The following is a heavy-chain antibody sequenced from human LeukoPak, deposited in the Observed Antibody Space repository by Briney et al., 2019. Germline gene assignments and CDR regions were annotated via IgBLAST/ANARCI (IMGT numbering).Heavy chain of an antibody. J-gene: IGHJ3*02. V-gene: IGHV3-30*03. CDR2: ISSDGREK. CDR3: ARVLHLYYDFWSGFDAFDI. CDR1: GFTFSSYA. D-gene: IGHD3-3*01. Sequence: PGRSLRLSCAASGFTFSSYAIHWVRQAPGKGLEWVAVISSDGREKYYADSVKGRFTISRDNSMNTLYVQMSSLRAEDTAVYYCARVLHLYYDFWSGFDAFDIWGQGTMVTVSS.